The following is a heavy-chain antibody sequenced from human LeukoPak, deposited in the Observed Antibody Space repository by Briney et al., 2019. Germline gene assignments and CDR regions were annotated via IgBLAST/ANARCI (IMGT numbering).Heavy chain of an antibody. CDR1: GYTFTSYG. CDR2: ISAYNGNT. CDR3: ARVSGPNDFWSGYGVGWFDP. V-gene: IGHV1-18*01. J-gene: IGHJ5*02. D-gene: IGHD3-3*01. Sequence: ASVKVSCKASGYTFTSYGISWVRQAPGQGLEWMGWISAYNGNTNYAQKLQGRVTMTTDTSTSTAYMELRSLRSDDTAVYYCARVSGPNDFWSGYGVGWFDPWGQGTLVTVSS.